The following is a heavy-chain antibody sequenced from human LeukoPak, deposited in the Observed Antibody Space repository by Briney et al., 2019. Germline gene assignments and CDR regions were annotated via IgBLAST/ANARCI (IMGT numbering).Heavy chain of an antibody. CDR2: INPNDGDT. V-gene: IGHV1-2*02. CDR1: GYTFTDYY. J-gene: IGHJ4*02. Sequence: GASVKVSCKASGYTFTDYYMHWVRQAPGQGFEWMGWINPNDGDTNYAQKFQDRVTITRDTSISTAHMEVSRLRSDDTAVYYCARANFLYCSSTTCLFDYWGQGTLVTVSS. CDR3: ARANFLYCSSTTCLFDY. D-gene: IGHD2-2*01.